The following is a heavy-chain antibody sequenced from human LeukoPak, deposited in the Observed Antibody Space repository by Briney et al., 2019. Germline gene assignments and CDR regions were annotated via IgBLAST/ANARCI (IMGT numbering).Heavy chain of an antibody. V-gene: IGHV4-39*01. CDR3: ATHCFGSGYVLGMVF. J-gene: IGHJ6*02. CDR2: IYYSGST. D-gene: IGHD3-3*01. CDR1: GGSISSGSYY. Sequence: SETLSLTCTVSGGSISSGSYYWAWIRQPPGKGLEWIGSIYYSGSTYYHPSLKSRVTISVDTSNNLFSWKLCAVTAAYTAVYYCATHCFGSGYVLGMVFWGPRITVTVSS.